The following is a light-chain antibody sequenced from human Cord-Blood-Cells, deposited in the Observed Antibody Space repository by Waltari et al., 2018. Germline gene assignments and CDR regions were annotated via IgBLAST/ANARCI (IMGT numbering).Light chain of an antibody. Sequence: DIQMTKSTSTLSASVGHRHNVTCRASQSISSRFAWYQQKPGKAPKLLIYDASSLESGVPSRFSGSGSGTEFTLTISSLQPDDFATYYCQQYNSYSLTFGPGTKVDIK. CDR3: QQYNSYSLT. CDR1: QSISSR. J-gene: IGKJ3*01. V-gene: IGKV1-5*01. CDR2: DAS.